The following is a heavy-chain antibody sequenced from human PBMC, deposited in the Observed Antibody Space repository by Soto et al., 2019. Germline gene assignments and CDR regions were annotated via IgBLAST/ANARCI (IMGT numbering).Heavy chain of an antibody. D-gene: IGHD6-6*01. V-gene: IGHV4-39*07. CDR3: AALVAVSYWFDP. J-gene: IGHJ5*02. CDR2: IYYRGST. Sequence: SETLSLTCTVSGGSISSNFYYWGWIRQPPGKGLQWIGNIYYRGSTNYNPSLKSPVTISVDTSKNQFSLKLSSVTAADTAVYYCAALVAVSYWFDPWGQGTLVTVSS. CDR1: GGSISSNFYY.